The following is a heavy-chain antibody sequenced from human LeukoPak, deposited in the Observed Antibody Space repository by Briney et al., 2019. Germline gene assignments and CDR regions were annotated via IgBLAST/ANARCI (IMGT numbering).Heavy chain of an antibody. V-gene: IGHV3-21*01. CDR3: ARAFGPMSIFDY. Sequence: GRSLRLSCAASGFMFSTYTINWVRQAPGKGLEWVSSISSTSTYIYCGDSVKGRFTISRDNAKHSLYLQMNSLRVEDTAVYFCARAFGPMSIFDYWGQGTLVSVSS. CDR2: ISSTSTYI. D-gene: IGHD3-3*02. J-gene: IGHJ4*02. CDR1: GFMFSTYT.